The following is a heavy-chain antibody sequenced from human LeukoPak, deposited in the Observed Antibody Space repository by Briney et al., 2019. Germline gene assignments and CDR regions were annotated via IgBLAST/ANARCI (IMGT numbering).Heavy chain of an antibody. V-gene: IGHV4-34*01. CDR1: GGSFSGYY. J-gene: IGHJ1*01. Sequence: SETLSLTCAVYGGSFSGYYWSWIRQPPGKGLEWIGEINHSGSTNYNPSLKSRVTISVDTSKNQSSLKLSSVTAADTAVYYCARVPAYSSSWYKYFQHWGQGTLVTVAS. D-gene: IGHD6-13*01. CDR3: ARVPAYSSSWYKYFQH. CDR2: INHSGST.